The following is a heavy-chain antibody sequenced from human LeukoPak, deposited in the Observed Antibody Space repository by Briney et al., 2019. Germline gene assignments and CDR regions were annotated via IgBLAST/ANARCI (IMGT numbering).Heavy chain of an antibody. CDR2: INHSGST. Sequence: PSETLSLTCAVYGGSFSGYYWSWIRQPPGKGLDWIGEINHSGSTNYNPSLKSRVTISVDTSKNQFSLKLSSVTAADTAVYYCARKRGYSGYDFDYWGQGTLVTVSS. J-gene: IGHJ4*02. CDR1: GGSFSGYY. CDR3: ARKRGYSGYDFDY. V-gene: IGHV4-34*01. D-gene: IGHD5-12*01.